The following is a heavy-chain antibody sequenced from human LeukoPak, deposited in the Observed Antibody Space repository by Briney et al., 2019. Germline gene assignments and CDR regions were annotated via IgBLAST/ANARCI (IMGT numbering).Heavy chain of an antibody. V-gene: IGHV1-69*05. CDR2: IIPIFGTA. J-gene: IGHJ4*02. D-gene: IGHD6-13*01. CDR1: GGTFSSYA. Sequence: GASVKVSCKVSGGTFSSYAISWVRQAPGQGLEWMGGIIPIFGTANYAQKFQGRVTITTDESTSTAYMELSSLRSEDTAVYYCARDLGAAAGTPFDYWGQGTLVTVSS. CDR3: ARDLGAAAGTPFDY.